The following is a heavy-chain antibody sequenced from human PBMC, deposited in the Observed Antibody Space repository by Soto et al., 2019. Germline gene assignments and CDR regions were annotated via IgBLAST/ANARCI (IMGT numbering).Heavy chain of an antibody. V-gene: IGHV1-18*01. CDR1: GYTFTSYG. D-gene: IGHD6-13*01. CDR2: ISAYKGNT. CDR3: ARDRTYSSSWYMRYYGMDV. Sequence: GASVKVSCKASGYTFTSYGISWVRQAPGQGLEWKGWISAYKGNTNYAQKLQGSVTMTTDTSTSTVYMELSSLSSEDTAVYYCARDRTYSSSWYMRYYGMDVWGQGTTVTAP. J-gene: IGHJ6*02.